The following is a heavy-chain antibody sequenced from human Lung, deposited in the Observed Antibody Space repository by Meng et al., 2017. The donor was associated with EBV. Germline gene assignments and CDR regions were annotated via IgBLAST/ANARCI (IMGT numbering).Heavy chain of an antibody. V-gene: IGHV4-4*02. D-gene: IGHD1-20*01. CDR3: ARAPGNWNFDS. CDR1: SASISSNNY. Sequence: QVQLKESGPGLVKPSQTLSLTCTVSSASISSNNYWTWVCQSPGKGLEWIGEIYHNENTNYNPSLMSRVTMSLDKSKNHFSLNLRSVTAADTAVYFCARAPGNWNFDSWGQGTLVTVSS. J-gene: IGHJ4*02. CDR2: IYHNENT.